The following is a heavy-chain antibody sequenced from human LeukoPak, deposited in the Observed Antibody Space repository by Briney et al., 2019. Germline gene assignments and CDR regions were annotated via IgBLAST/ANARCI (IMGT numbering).Heavy chain of an antibody. Sequence: GGSLRLSCAASGFTFSSYAMSWVRQAPGKGLEWVSVISVSGGNTYYADSVKGRFTISRDNSKNTLYLQMNSLRAEDTAVYHCAKRVGAGSGDAFDIWGQGTMVTVS. CDR2: ISVSGGNT. CDR3: AKRVGAGSGDAFDI. V-gene: IGHV3-23*01. D-gene: IGHD1-26*01. CDR1: GFTFSSYA. J-gene: IGHJ3*02.